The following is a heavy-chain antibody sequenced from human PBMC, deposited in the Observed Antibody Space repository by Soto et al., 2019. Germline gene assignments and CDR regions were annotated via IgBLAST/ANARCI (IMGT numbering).Heavy chain of an antibody. J-gene: IGHJ6*02. CDR3: AADVGGSSSWPYYYYYGMDV. D-gene: IGHD6-13*01. CDR2: IVVGSGNT. Sequence: GASVKVSCKASGFTFTSSAVQWVRQARGQRLEWIGWIVVGSGNTNYAQKFQERVTITRDMSTSTAYMELSSLRSEDTAVYYCAADVGGSSSWPYYYYYGMDVWGQGTTVTVSS. CDR1: GFTFTSSA. V-gene: IGHV1-58*01.